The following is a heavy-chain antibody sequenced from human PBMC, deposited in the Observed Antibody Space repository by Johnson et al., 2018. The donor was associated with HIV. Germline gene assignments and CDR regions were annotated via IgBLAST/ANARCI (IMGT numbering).Heavy chain of an antibody. Sequence: VQLVESGGGLVQPGGSLRLSCAASGFTFSSYWNGGSTDYADSMKGRFTISRDNAKNSLYLEMHSLRAEDTALYFCTRVMGGYYSSSFGNAFDIWGQGTVVTVSS. J-gene: IGHJ3*02. CDR2: SYWNGGST. CDR1: GFTF. D-gene: IGHD3-22*01. V-gene: IGHV3-20*04. CDR3: TRVMGGYYSSSFGNAFDI.